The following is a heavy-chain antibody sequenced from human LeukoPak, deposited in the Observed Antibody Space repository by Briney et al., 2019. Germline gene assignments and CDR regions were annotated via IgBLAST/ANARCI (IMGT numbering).Heavy chain of an antibody. Sequence: PSQTLSLTCTVSGDSISSGDYYWSWIRQPAGKGLEWIGRISSSGSTNYNPSLKSRVTISVDTSKNQFSLKLSSVTAADTAVYYCARGRRYCSGGSCYYDDYYYYMDVWGKGTTVTVSS. CDR1: GDSISSGDYY. CDR3: ARGRRYCSGGSCYYDDYYYYMDV. CDR2: ISSSGST. D-gene: IGHD2-15*01. V-gene: IGHV4-61*02. J-gene: IGHJ6*03.